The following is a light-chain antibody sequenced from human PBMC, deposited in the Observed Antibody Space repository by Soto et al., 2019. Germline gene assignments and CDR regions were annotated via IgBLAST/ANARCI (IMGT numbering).Light chain of an antibody. J-gene: IGLJ3*02. CDR3: AAWDDSRSAWV. Sequence: LTQPPSASGTPGQRVTISCSGSSSNIGSNYVYWYQQLPGTAPKLLIYRNNQRPSGVPDRFSGSKSGTSASLAISGLRSEDEADYYCAAWDDSRSAWVFGGGTKLTVL. CDR1: SSNIGSNY. V-gene: IGLV1-47*01. CDR2: RNN.